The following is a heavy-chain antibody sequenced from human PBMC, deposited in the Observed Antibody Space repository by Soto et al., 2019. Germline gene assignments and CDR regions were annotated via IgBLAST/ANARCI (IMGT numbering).Heavy chain of an antibody. CDR1: GFTFSSYW. CDR3: ARGGYGVWYFDL. J-gene: IGHJ2*01. Sequence: EVQLVESGGGVFQPGGSLRLSCAASGFTFSSYWIHWVRQVPGKGLVWVSRIKGDGLSTNYADSVKGRFTISRDNAKNTVYLQMNSLRGEDTAVYYCARGGYGVWYFDLWGRGTLVTVSS. CDR2: IKGDGLST. D-gene: IGHD5-18*01. V-gene: IGHV3-74*01.